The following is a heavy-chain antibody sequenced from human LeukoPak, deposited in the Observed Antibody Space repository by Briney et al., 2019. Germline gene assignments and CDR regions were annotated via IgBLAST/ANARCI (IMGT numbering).Heavy chain of an antibody. V-gene: IGHV1-2*02. CDR3: ARDSTYYYDSSGYLYYYYGMDV. J-gene: IGHJ6*02. D-gene: IGHD3-22*01. CDR2: INPNSGGT. Sequence: ASVKVSCKASGYTFTGYYMHWVRQAPGQGLEWMGWINPNSGGTNYAQKLQGRVTMTTDTSTSTAYMELRSLRSDDTAVYYCARDSTYYYDSSGYLYYYYGMDVWGQGTTVTVSS. CDR1: GYTFTGYY.